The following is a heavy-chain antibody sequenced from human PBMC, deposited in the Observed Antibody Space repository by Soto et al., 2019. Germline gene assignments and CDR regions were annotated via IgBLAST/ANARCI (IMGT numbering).Heavy chain of an antibody. J-gene: IGHJ3*02. D-gene: IGHD1-26*01. V-gene: IGHV3-30-3*01. CDR3: ARDIWWEPGVDAFHI. CDR2: VSKDGGNT. CDR1: GFTFHFFA. Sequence: QVQLVESGGGVVQPGRSLRLSCAASGFTFHFFAMHWVRQAPGKGLEWVAAVSKDGGNTYYADSVKGRFTISRDNPKNTLYLQMNSLRVEDTAVYYCARDIWWEPGVDAFHIWGQGTMVTVSP.